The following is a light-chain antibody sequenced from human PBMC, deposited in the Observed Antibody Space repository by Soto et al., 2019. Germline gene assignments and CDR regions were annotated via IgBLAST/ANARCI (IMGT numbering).Light chain of an antibody. J-gene: IGKJ4*01. Sequence: DIQMTQSPSYLSASVGDRVTITCRASQGIRNYVAWYKQKPGKVPNLLIYAASTLQSGVPSRFSGSGSGTDFTLTISSLQPEDFSTYYCQNYNSAPPLSFGGGTKVDIK. CDR1: QGIRNY. V-gene: IGKV1-27*01. CDR3: QNYNSAPPLS. CDR2: AAS.